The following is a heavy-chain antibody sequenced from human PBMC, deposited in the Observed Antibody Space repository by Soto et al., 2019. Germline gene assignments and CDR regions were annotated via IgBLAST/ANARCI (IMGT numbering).Heavy chain of an antibody. V-gene: IGHV5-51*01. CDR1: GYAFNTYW. J-gene: IGHJ4*02. Sequence: GESLKISCQVSGYAFNTYWIGWVRQMPGKGLEWMGIIYPDDSDTRYSPSFQGQVTISADESITTAYLQWNSLKASDTATYYCASLANWAFDYWGQGTLVTVSS. CDR2: IYPDDSDT. CDR3: ASLANWAFDY. D-gene: IGHD7-27*01.